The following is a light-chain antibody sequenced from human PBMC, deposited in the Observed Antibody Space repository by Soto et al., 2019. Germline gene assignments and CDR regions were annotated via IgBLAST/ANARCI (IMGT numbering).Light chain of an antibody. CDR3: QQRSKWPST. J-gene: IGKJ4*01. Sequence: EIVLTQSLVTLSLSPGERATLSCRASQSVSSYLAWYQQKPGQAPRLLIYDASKRATGIPARFSGSGSGTDFTLTISSLEPEDFAVYYCQQRSKWPSTFGGGTKVEIK. V-gene: IGKV3-11*01. CDR2: DAS. CDR1: QSVSSY.